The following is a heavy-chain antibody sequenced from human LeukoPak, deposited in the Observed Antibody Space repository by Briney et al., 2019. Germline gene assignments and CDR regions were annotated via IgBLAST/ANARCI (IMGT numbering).Heavy chain of an antibody. V-gene: IGHV1-2*06. J-gene: IGHJ6*03. CDR2: INPNSGVT. D-gene: IGHD5-18*01. CDR1: GYTVTGYY. Sequence: SVKLSCKASGYTVTGYYMHWLRQAPGQRLEWMVRINPNSGVTAYAQKFQCRVTMTRETSISTAYRELSRLSSDDTAVYYCARDGDSYGYYHYYYMDVWGKGTTVTVSS. CDR3: ARDGDSYGYYHYYYMDV.